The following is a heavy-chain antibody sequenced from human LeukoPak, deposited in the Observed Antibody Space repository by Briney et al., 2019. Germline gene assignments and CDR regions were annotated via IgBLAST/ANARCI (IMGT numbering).Heavy chain of an antibody. CDR2: IYYRGST. V-gene: IGHV4-59*01. CDR3: ARHYSDSSAYFKY. CDR1: GGSISGYY. J-gene: IGHJ4*02. D-gene: IGHD3-22*01. Sequence: SETLSLTCTVSGGSISGYYWSWIRQPPGKGLEWIGYIYYRGSTNYNPSLKSRVTISVDTSKNQFSLKLGSVTAADTAVYYCARHYSDSSAYFKYWGQGTLVTVYS.